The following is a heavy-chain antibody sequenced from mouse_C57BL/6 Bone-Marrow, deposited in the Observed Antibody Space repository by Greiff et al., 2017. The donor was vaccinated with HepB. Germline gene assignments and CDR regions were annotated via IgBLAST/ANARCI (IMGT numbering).Heavy chain of an antibody. CDR1: GFTFSSYA. D-gene: IGHD4-1*01. CDR2: ISDGGSYT. CDR3: AREPNWDNY. J-gene: IGHJ2*01. Sequence: DVKLVESGGGLVKPGGSLKLSCAASGFTFSSYAMSWVRQTPEKRLEWVATISDGGSYTYYPDNVKGRFTISRDNAKNNLYLQMSHLKSEDTAMYYCAREPNWDNYWGQGTTLTVSS. V-gene: IGHV5-4*01.